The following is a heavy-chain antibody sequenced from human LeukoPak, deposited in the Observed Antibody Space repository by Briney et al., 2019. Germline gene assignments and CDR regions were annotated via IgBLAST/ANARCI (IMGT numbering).Heavy chain of an antibody. D-gene: IGHD1-1*01. V-gene: IGHV4-59*01. J-gene: IGHJ4*02. CDR3: ARGAKKPTTYFDY. Sequence: PSETLSLTCTVSGGSISSYYWSWIRQPPGKGLEWIGYIYYSGSTNYNPSLKSRVTISVDTSKNQFSLKLSPVTAADTAVYYCARGAKKPTTYFDYWGQGTLVTVSS. CDR1: GGSISSYY. CDR2: IYYSGST.